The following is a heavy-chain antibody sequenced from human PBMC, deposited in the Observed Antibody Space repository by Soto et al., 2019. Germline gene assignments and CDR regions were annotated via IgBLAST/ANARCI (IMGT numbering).Heavy chain of an antibody. D-gene: IGHD2-15*01. Sequence: PWETLSLTCAVYGGSFSGYYWSWIRQPPGKGLEWIGEINHSGSTNYNPSLKSRVTISVDTSKNQFSLKLSSVTAADTAVYYCARRGSIVVVVDPRAARFDYWGQGTLVTVSS. CDR3: ARRGSIVVVVDPRAARFDY. CDR2: INHSGST. V-gene: IGHV4-34*01. CDR1: GGSFSGYY. J-gene: IGHJ4*02.